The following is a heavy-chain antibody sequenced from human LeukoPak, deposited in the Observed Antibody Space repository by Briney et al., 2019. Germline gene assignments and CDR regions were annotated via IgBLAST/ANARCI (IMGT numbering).Heavy chain of an antibody. Sequence: SETLSLTCTVSGGSISSSSYYWGWIRQPPGKGLEWIGEINHSGSTNYNPSLKSRVTISVDTSKNQFSLKLSSVTAADTAVYYCARAPFGVGYYYYYYMDVWGKGTTVTVSS. V-gene: IGHV4-39*07. J-gene: IGHJ6*03. CDR2: INHSGST. CDR1: GGSISSSSYY. CDR3: ARAPFGVGYYYYYYMDV. D-gene: IGHD3-3*01.